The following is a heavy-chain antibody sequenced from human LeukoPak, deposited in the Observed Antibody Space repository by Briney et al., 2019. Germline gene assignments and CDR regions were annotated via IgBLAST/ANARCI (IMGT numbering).Heavy chain of an antibody. D-gene: IGHD1-26*01. V-gene: IGHV1-69*05. CDR3: ARDIVGAEWRGYFDY. CDR1: GGTFSSYA. Sequence: SVKVSCKASGGTFSSYAISWVRQAPGQGLEWMGRIIPIFGTANYAQKFQGRVTITTDESASTAYMELSSLRSEDTAVYYCARDIVGAEWRGYFDYWGQGTLVIVSS. CDR2: IIPIFGTA. J-gene: IGHJ4*02.